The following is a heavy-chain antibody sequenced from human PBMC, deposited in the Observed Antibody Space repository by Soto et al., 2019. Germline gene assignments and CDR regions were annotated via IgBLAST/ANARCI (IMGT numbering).Heavy chain of an antibody. Sequence: DSVKGRFTISRDNAKNSLYLRMNSLRDEDTAVYCCARGNYYDRSGYRYYFDYWGQGTLVTVSS. D-gene: IGHD3-22*01. V-gene: IGHV3-48*02. J-gene: IGHJ4*02. CDR3: ARGNYYDRSGYRYYFDY.